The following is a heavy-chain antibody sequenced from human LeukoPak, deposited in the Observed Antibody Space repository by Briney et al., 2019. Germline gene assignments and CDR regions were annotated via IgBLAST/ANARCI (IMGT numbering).Heavy chain of an antibody. CDR3: ARENYCTNGVCWAFDP. Sequence: SETLSLTCTISGGSIISSDYYWGWIRQPPGKGLEWLGYIYYTGSTSCNPPLKSRVPIPVDTSKNQFSLHLSSVTAADTAVYYCARENYCTNGVCWAFDPWGQETLVTVSS. V-gene: IGHV4-39*07. CDR1: GGSIISSDYY. J-gene: IGHJ5*02. D-gene: IGHD2-8*01. CDR2: IYYTGST.